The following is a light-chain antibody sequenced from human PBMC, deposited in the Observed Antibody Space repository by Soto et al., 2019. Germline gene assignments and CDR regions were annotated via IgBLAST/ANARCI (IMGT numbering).Light chain of an antibody. J-gene: IGLJ2*01. V-gene: IGLV2-8*01. CDR3: NSYAGSNTVL. CDR2: DVT. CDR1: SSDVGAYNY. Sequence: QSALTQPPSASGSPGQSVTISCTGTSSDVGAYNYVSWYQQHPGKAPRLMIYDVTKRPSGVPDRFSGSKSGNTASLTVSGLQAEDEADYSCNSYAGSNTVLFGGGTKLTVL.